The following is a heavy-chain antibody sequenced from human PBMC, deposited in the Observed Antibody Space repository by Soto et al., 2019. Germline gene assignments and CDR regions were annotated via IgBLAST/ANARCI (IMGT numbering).Heavy chain of an antibody. D-gene: IGHD6-19*01. CDR1: GFTFSSYG. CDR3: AKAAIGIEQWLVLSWFDP. CDR2: ISYDGSNK. Sequence: QVQLVESGGGVVQPGRSLRLSCAASGFTFSSYGMHWVRQAPGKGLEWVAVISYDGSNKYYADSVKGRFTISRDNSKNTLYLQMNSLRAEDTAVYYCAKAAIGIEQWLVLSWFDPWGQGTLVTVSS. J-gene: IGHJ5*02. V-gene: IGHV3-30*18.